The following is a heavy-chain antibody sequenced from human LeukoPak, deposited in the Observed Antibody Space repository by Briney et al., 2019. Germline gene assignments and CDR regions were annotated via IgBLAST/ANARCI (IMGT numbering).Heavy chain of an antibody. CDR1: GYTFIAYY. CDR3: ARGDSFDP. CDR2: INPNSGGT. D-gene: IGHD2-21*01. V-gene: IGHV1-2*06. Sequence: ASVKVSCKASGYTFIAYYMHWARQAPGQGLEWMGRINPNSGGTNYAQKFQGRVTMTRDTSISTAYMELNRLTSDDTAVYYCARGDSFDPWGQGTLVIVSS. J-gene: IGHJ5*02.